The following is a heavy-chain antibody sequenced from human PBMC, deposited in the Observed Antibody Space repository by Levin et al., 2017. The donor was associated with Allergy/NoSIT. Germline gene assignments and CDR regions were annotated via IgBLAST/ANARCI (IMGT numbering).Heavy chain of an antibody. CDR2: IHTSGST. CDR1: GDSISSGSYY. J-gene: IGHJ1*01. D-gene: IGHD6-13*01. CDR3: ARGSSTSDFQH. V-gene: IGHV4-61*02. Sequence: SETLSLTCTVSGDSISSGSYYWSWIRQPAGEGLEWIGRIHTSGSTNYNPSLNSRVTISVDTSKNQFSLKVSSVTAADTAVYYCARGSSTSDFQHWGQGTLVTVSS.